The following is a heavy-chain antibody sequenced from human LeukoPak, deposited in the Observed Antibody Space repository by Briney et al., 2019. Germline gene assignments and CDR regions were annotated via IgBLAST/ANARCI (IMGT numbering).Heavy chain of an antibody. J-gene: IGHJ4*02. CDR1: GGSFSGYY. CDR2: INHSGST. Sequence: PSETPSLTCAVYGGSFSGYYWSWIRQPPGKGLEWIGEINHSGSTNYNPSLKSRVTISVDTSKNQFSLKLSSVTAADTAVYYCARGFYSTVTRYWGQGTLVTVSS. D-gene: IGHD4-17*01. CDR3: ARGFYSTVTRY. V-gene: IGHV4-34*01.